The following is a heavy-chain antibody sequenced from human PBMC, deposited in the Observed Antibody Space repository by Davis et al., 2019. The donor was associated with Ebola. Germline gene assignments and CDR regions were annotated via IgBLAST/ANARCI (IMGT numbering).Heavy chain of an antibody. D-gene: IGHD3-10*01. V-gene: IGHV5-51*01. CDR3: ARHGTPVLLWFGESGYYGMDV. Sequence: GESLKISCKGSGYTFTSYWIGWVRQMPGKGPEWMGMIYTGDSDTRYSPSFQGQVTISADKSISTAYLQWSSLKASDTAMYYCARHGTPVLLWFGESGYYGMDVWGQGTTVTVSS. CDR1: GYTFTSYW. CDR2: IYTGDSDT. J-gene: IGHJ6*02.